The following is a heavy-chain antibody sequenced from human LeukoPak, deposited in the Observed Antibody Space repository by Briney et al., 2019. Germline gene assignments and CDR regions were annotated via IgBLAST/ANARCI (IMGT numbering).Heavy chain of an antibody. V-gene: IGHV1-2*02. CDR1: EYTFTDYY. CDR3: ARGSANNGAGPKRAFEY. D-gene: IGHD1/OR15-1a*01. J-gene: IGHJ4*02. Sequence: GASVKVSCKASEYTFTDYYIHWARQAPGQGLEWMGWITPNSGGTNYAQKFQGRVTMTRDTSISTTYMELSSLTSDDTAMYYCARGSANNGAGPKRAFEYWGQGTLVTLSS. CDR2: ITPNSGGT.